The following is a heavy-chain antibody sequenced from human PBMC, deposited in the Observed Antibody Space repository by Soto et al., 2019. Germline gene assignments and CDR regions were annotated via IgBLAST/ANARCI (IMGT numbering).Heavy chain of an antibody. V-gene: IGHV5-10-1*01. Sequence: GEPLKVSCKVSGYNFINYCVSCVRQMPGEGLEWMGRIDPSDSYINYSPSFQAHVTISADNSLSTAYLQWTSLEASDTAIYYCARPDSDHNDAFYLWGQGTMVTVSS. CDR1: GYNFINYC. J-gene: IGHJ3*01. D-gene: IGHD2-21*02. CDR3: ARPDSDHNDAFYL. CDR2: IDPSDSYI.